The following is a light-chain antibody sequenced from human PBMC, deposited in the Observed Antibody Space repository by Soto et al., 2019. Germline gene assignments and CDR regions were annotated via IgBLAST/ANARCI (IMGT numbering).Light chain of an antibody. V-gene: IGKV1-33*01. CDR3: QQYDNFPLT. CDR2: DAS. Sequence: DIQMTQSPSSLSASVGDRVTITCQASQHISKYLNWYQQQPGKAPKLLIYDASTLETGVPSRFSGSGSGTDFTFTISSLQPEDLAPYYCQQYDNFPLTFGGGTTVDMK. CDR1: QHISKY. J-gene: IGKJ4*01.